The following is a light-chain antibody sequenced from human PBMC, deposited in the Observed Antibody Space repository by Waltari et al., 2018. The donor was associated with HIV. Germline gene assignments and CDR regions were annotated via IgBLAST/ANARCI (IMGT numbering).Light chain of an antibody. Sequence: SNVLTQPPSVSVAPGQTARITCGGNNIGSKSVHWYQQKPGQDPVVVVFDDSDRPSGIPERFSGSNSANTATPTISTVEAGDEADYYCQVWDSRRDWVFGGGTKLTVL. CDR3: QVWDSRRDWV. CDR2: DDS. V-gene: IGLV3-21*02. CDR1: NIGSKS. J-gene: IGLJ3*02.